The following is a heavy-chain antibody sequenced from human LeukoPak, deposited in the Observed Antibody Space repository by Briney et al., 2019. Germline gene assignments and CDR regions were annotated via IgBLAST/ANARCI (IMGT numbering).Heavy chain of an antibody. CDR2: MRVDGSDI. J-gene: IGHJ4*02. CDR3: ARGRGWTYDS. D-gene: IGHD6-19*01. V-gene: IGHV3-7*04. CDR1: GFTFTNDF. Sequence: GGSLRLSCAASGFTFTNDFMTWVRQAPGKGLEWVANMRVDGSDIHYADSVKGRFTISSDNARNSLYLQMNTLRADDTAVYYCARGRGWTYDSWGRGTLVTVSS.